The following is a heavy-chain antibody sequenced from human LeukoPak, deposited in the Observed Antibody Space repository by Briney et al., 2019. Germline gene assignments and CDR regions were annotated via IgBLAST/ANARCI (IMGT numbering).Heavy chain of an antibody. CDR1: GGSISSYY. Sequence: SETLSLTCTVSGGSISSYYWSWIRQPPGKGLEWIGYIYYSGSTNYNPSLKSRVTISVDTSKNQFSLKLSSVTAADTAVYYCARDSTYYDILTGYYFTYAFDIWGQGTMVTVSS. J-gene: IGHJ3*02. V-gene: IGHV4-59*01. D-gene: IGHD3-9*01. CDR3: ARDSTYYDILTGYYFTYAFDI. CDR2: IYYSGST.